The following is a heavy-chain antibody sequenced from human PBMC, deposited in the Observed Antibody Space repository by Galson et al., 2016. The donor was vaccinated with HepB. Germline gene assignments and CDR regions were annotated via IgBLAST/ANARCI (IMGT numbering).Heavy chain of an antibody. CDR1: GGTLSSYA. Sequence: SVKVSCKASGGTLSSYAISWVRQAPGHGLEWMGGIVPIFGTANYAQRFQGRVTITADESTSTAHMELSSLRSEDTAVYYCAIRYSYPPRPHDYWGQGTLVTVSS. V-gene: IGHV1-69*13. D-gene: IGHD5-24*01. CDR3: AIRYSYPPRPHDY. J-gene: IGHJ4*02. CDR2: IVPIFGTA.